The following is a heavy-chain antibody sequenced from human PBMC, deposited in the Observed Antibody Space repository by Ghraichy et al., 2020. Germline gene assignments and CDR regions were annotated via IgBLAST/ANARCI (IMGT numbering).Heavy chain of an antibody. CDR3: TRATRGGMDYDSS. CDR1: TGSFSGYY. J-gene: IGHJ1*01. CDR2: INHSGST. D-gene: IGHD3-22*01. V-gene: IGHV4-34*01. Sequence: SETLSLTCAVNTGSFSGYYWTWIRQPPGEGLEWIGEINHSGSTNYNASLKRRVTISVDTSKNQFSLRLSSVTAADTAVYFCTRATRGGMDYDSSGAQGTLVTVSS.